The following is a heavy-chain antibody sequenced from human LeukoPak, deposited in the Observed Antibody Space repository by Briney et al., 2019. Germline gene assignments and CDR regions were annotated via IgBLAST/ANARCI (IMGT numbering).Heavy chain of an antibody. CDR2: IIPILGIA. CDR3: ARESYSGNPYFDY. CDR1: GGTFSSYA. J-gene: IGHJ4*02. Sequence: GSSVKVSCKASGGTFSSYAISGVRQAPGQGLEWMGRIIPILGIANYAQKLQGRVTITADKSTSTAYMELSSLRSEDTAMYYCARESYSGNPYFDYWGQGTLVTVSS. V-gene: IGHV1-69*04. D-gene: IGHD4-23*01.